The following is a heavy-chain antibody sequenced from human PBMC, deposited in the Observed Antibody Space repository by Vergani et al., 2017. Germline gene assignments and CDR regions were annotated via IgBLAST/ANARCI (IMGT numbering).Heavy chain of an antibody. D-gene: IGHD6-19*01. J-gene: IGHJ4*02. CDR3: ARGPAGSGWPAPDY. CDR2: INPTSGGT. CDR1: GYTFTDYY. Sequence: QVQLVQSGPEVKKPGASVKVSCRASGYTFTDYYMHWVRQAPGQGLGWMGRINPTSGGTNYAQKFQAWVTMTRDTSISTAYMDLSRLTSDDTAVYYCARGPAGSGWPAPDYWGQGTLVTVSS. V-gene: IGHV1-2*04.